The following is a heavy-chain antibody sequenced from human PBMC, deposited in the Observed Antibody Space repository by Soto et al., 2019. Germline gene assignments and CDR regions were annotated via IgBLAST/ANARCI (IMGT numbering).Heavy chain of an antibody. J-gene: IGHJ6*03. V-gene: IGHV3-23*01. Sequence: SLRLSCAASGFTFSTYAMSWVRQAPGKGLEWVSAITTSGGNTYYADSVQGRFTISRDNSKNTLYLQMNSLRAEDTAVYYCAGRYCTNGVCYTNYYYYIDVWGKGTTVTVSS. D-gene: IGHD2-8*01. CDR3: AGRYCTNGVCYTNYYYYIDV. CDR2: ITTSGGNT. CDR1: GFTFSTYA.